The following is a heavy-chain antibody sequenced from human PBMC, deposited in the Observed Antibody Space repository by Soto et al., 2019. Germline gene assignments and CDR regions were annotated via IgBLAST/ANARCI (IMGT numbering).Heavy chain of an antibody. CDR2: TYYRSKWYN. CDR1: GASVSSNTAA. CDR3: ARAYGQQKYYYYHYGMDV. Sequence: SQTRSLTCAFSGASVSSNTAAWNCIRQSPARGLQWLGRTYYRSKWYNDYSVSVKSRITINPDTSKNQLSLQLNSVTPEDTAVYYCARAYGQQKYYYYHYGMDVWGQGTPVTVSS. V-gene: IGHV6-1*01. J-gene: IGHJ6*02. D-gene: IGHD6-13*01.